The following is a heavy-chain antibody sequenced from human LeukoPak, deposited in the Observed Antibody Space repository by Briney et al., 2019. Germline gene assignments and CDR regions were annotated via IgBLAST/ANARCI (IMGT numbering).Heavy chain of an antibody. CDR1: GGSFSGYY. V-gene: IGHV4-34*01. CDR3: ARSGSGYNDY. J-gene: IGHJ4*02. D-gene: IGHD3-22*01. CDR2: INHSGST. Sequence: SETLSLTCAVYGGSFSGYYWSWIRQPPGKGLEWIGEINHSGSTNYNPSLKSRVTISVDTSKNQFSLKLSSVTAADTAVHYCARSGSGYNDYWGQGTLVTVSS.